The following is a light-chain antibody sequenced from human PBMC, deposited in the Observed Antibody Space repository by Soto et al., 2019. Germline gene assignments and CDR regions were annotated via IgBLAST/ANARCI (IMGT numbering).Light chain of an antibody. J-gene: IGKJ1*01. Sequence: IVLTQSPGTLSLSPGGRATLSCRASQSVSSSYLAWYQQKPGQAPRLLIYGASSRATGIPDRFSGSGSGTDFTLTISRLEPEDFAVYYCQQYGSSPRTFGQGTKVDIK. CDR1: QSVSSSY. CDR2: GAS. CDR3: QQYGSSPRT. V-gene: IGKV3-20*01.